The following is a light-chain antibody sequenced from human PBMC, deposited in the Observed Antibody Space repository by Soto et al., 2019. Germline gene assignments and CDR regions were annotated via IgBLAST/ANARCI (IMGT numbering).Light chain of an antibody. V-gene: IGLV1-40*01. CDR1: SSNIGAGYD. J-gene: IGLJ1*01. Sequence: QSVLTQPPSVSGAPGQRVTMSCTWSSSNIGAGYDVHWYQQLPGTAPKLLIYGNNNRPSGVPDRFSGSKSGTSASLAITGLQAEDEADYYCQSYDSSLSAYVFGTGTKVTVL. CDR3: QSYDSSLSAYV. CDR2: GNN.